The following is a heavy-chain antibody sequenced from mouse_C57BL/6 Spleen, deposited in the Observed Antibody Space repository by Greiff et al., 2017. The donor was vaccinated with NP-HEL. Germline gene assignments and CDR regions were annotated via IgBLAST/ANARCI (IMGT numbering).Heavy chain of an antibody. Sequence: EVQLQQSVAELVRPGASVKLSCTASGFTINNTYMHWVQQRPEQGLEWIGRIDPANGTTKYAPQFPGTATITADTSSNTAYLQFSSLTSEDTAIDYCARSPYYYGSSSYWYVDGRGTGTTVTVA. V-gene: IGHV14-3*01. J-gene: IGHJ1*03. CDR3: ARSPYYYGSSSYWYVDG. D-gene: IGHD1-1*01. CDR1: GFTINNTY. CDR2: IDPANGTT.